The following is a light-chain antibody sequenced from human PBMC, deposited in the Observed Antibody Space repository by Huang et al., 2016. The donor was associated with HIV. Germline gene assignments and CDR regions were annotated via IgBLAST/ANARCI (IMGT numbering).Light chain of an antibody. Sequence: IVMTQSPASLAVSLGERATINCKSSQSVLYSSNNKNYLAWYQQKPGQPPKLLIYWASTRESGGPDRFSGSGSGTDFTLTISSLQAEDVAFYYCQQYYITPWTFGQGTKVDIK. CDR3: QQYYITPWT. CDR1: QSVLYSSNNKNY. V-gene: IGKV4-1*01. J-gene: IGKJ1*01. CDR2: WAS.